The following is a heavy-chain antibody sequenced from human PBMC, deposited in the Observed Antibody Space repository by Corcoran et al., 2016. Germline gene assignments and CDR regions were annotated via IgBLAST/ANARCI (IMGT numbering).Heavy chain of an antibody. CDR2: ISSSSSYI. J-gene: IGHJ4*02. D-gene: IGHD1-26*01. Sequence: EVQLVESGGGLVKPGGSLRLSCAASGFTFSSYSMNWVRQAPGKGLEWVSSISSSSSYIYYADSVKGRLTLSRDHAKNSLYLQMNSLRAEDTAVYYWARDRSGSDSVDYWGQGTLVTVSS. CDR1: GFTFSSYS. CDR3: ARDRSGSDSVDY. V-gene: IGHV3-21*01.